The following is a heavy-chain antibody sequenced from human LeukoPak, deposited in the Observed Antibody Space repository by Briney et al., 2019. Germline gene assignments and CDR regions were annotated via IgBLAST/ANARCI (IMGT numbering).Heavy chain of an antibody. Sequence: PSETLSLTCAVYGGSFSGYYWSWIRQPPGKGLEWIGEINHSGSTNYNPSLKSRVTISVDTSKNQFSLKLSSVTAADTAVYYCARDLWFGELGYFDYWGQGTLVTVSS. CDR1: GGSFSGYY. CDR2: INHSGST. CDR3: ARDLWFGELGYFDY. D-gene: IGHD3-10*01. J-gene: IGHJ4*02. V-gene: IGHV4-34*01.